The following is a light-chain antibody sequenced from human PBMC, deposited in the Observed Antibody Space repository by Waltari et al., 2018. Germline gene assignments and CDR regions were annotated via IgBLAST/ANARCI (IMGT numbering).Light chain of an antibody. V-gene: IGLV3-9*01. J-gene: IGLJ2*01. CDR3: QVWDNFTLI. CDR1: NIASKN. Sequence: SYELTQPLPVSVALGQTAKIPWGGINIASKNVHWYQQKPGQAPVLVIFRSTDRPSGIPEQFSGSNSGNTATLTISRAQAGDEADYYCQVWDNFTLIFGGGTKLTVL. CDR2: RST.